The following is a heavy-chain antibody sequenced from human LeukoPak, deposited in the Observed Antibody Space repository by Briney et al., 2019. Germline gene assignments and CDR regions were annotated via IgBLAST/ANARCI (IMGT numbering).Heavy chain of an antibody. CDR3: ARLVRITMVRGVIAYYYMDV. D-gene: IGHD3-10*01. CDR2: INHSGST. CDR1: GGSFSGYY. V-gene: IGHV4-34*01. Sequence: SETLSLTCAVYGGSFSGYYWSWIRQPPGKGLEWIGEINHSGSTNYNPSLKSRVTISVDTSKNQFSLKLSSVTAADTAVYYCARLVRITMVRGVIAYYYMDVWGKGTTVTISS. J-gene: IGHJ6*03.